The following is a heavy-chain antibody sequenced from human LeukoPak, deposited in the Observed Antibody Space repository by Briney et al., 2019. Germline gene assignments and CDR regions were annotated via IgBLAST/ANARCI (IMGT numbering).Heavy chain of an antibody. V-gene: IGHV1-2*02. CDR2: INPNSGGT. Sequence: ASVKVSCKASGYTFTGYYMHWVRQAPGQGLEWMGWINPNSGGTNYAQKFQGRVTMTEDTSTDTAYMELSSLRSEDTAVYYCATGYCSSASCYNWFDPWGQGTLVTVSS. CDR1: GYTFTGYY. D-gene: IGHD2-2*01. CDR3: ATGYCSSASCYNWFDP. J-gene: IGHJ5*02.